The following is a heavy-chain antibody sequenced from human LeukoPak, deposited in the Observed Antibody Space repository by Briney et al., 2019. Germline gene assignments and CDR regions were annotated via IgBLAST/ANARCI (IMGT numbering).Heavy chain of an antibody. J-gene: IGHJ6*03. D-gene: IGHD2-21*01. V-gene: IGHV4-4*07. CDR3: ARMMVIATRGRFYYYYYMDV. Sequence: SETLSLTCTVSGGSISSYYWSWIRQPAGKGLEWIGRIYTSGSTNYNPSLKSRVTMSADTSKNQFSLKLSSVTAADTAVYYCARMMVIATRGRFYYYYYMDVWGKGTTVTVSS. CDR2: IYTSGST. CDR1: GGSISSYY.